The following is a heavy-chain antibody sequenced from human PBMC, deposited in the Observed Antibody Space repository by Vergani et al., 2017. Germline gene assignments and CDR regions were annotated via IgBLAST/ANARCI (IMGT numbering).Heavy chain of an antibody. CDR1: GFTFSSYG. V-gene: IGHV3-30*02. CDR2: IRYDGSNE. CDR3: AKDYYDSP. Sequence: QVQLVESGGGVVQPGGSLRLSCAASGFTFSSYGMHWVRQAPGKGLEWVAFIRYDGSNEYHADSVKGRFTISRDNSKNTLYVQMNSLRAEDTAVYYCAKDYYDSPWGQGTLVTVSS. J-gene: IGHJ5*02. D-gene: IGHD3-22*01.